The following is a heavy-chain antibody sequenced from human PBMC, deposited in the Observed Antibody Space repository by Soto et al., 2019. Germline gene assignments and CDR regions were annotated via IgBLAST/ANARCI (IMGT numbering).Heavy chain of an antibody. J-gene: IGHJ4*02. Sequence: GGSLSRSCVVSGLTFRDSSVNFVLSHAGIGLEWVSYIPSGTTYTNYADSVKGRFTFSREDINISVFLHMSGLRAGDTVVYYCARGRWNYDLELWGEGTLVTVSS. CDR3: ARGRWNYDLEL. CDR1: GLTFRDSS. V-gene: IGHV3-11*06. CDR2: IPSGTTYT. D-gene: IGHD1-7*01.